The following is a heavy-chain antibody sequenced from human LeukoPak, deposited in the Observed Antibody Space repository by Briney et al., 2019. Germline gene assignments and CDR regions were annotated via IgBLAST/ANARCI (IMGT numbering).Heavy chain of an antibody. J-gene: IGHJ4*02. Sequence: SETLSLTCTVSGGSISSSSYYWGWIRQPPGKGLEWIGSIYYSGSTYYNPSLKSRVTISVDTSKNQFSLKLSSVTAADTAVYYCASFHDYVWGSYLGYWGQGTLVTVSS. CDR1: GGSISSSSYY. CDR2: IYYSGST. D-gene: IGHD3-16*02. V-gene: IGHV4-39*07. CDR3: ASFHDYVWGSYLGY.